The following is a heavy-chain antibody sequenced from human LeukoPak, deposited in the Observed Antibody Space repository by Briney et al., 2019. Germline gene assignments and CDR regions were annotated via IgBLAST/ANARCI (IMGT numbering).Heavy chain of an antibody. Sequence: ATVKVSCKASGCTFTSYDINWVRQATGQGLEWMGWMNPNSGNTGYAQKFQGRVTMTRNTSISTAYMELSSLRSEDTAVYYCARALWFGDSDYWGQGTLVTVSS. CDR2: MNPNSGNT. CDR3: ARALWFGDSDY. J-gene: IGHJ4*02. D-gene: IGHD3-10*01. CDR1: GCTFTSYD. V-gene: IGHV1-8*01.